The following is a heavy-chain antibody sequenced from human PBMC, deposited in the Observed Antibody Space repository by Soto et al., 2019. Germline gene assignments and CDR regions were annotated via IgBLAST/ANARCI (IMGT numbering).Heavy chain of an antibody. Sequence: EVQLVESGGGLVQPGGSLRLSCAASGFAFSSHWMHWVRQAPGKGLVWVSRINNDGSITTNTDSVKGRFIISRDNAKNTLFLEMNSLRVEDTAVYYCARDPYHYSYYGLDVWGQGTTVIVSS. CDR2: INNDGSIT. J-gene: IGHJ6*02. V-gene: IGHV3-74*01. CDR3: ARDPYHYSYYGLDV. CDR1: GFAFSSHW.